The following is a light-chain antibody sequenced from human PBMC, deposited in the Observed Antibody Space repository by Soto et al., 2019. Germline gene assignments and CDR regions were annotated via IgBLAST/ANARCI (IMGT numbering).Light chain of an antibody. CDR1: QSVGSNY. Sequence: ISLSQSPGTLSLSPGERATLSCRASQSVGSNYLAWYQQKPGQAPRILIFGASGRATGIPDRFSGSGSGTDFTLTISRLEPEDFAVYYCQQRSNWITFGQGTRLDI. CDR3: QQRSNWIT. V-gene: IGKV3D-20*02. CDR2: GAS. J-gene: IGKJ5*01.